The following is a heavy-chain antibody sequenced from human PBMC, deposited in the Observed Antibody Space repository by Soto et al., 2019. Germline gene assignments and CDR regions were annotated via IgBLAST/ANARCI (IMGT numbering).Heavy chain of an antibody. Sequence: PSETLSLTCSVSGGSISSNYRSWIRQPPGKGLEWIGYIYYSGSTNYNPSLKSRVTISAGTSKNQFSLKLSTVTAADTAVYYCARDPYSSSHGSLRGGYGMDVWGQGTTVTVSS. CDR2: IYYSGST. J-gene: IGHJ6*02. V-gene: IGHV4-59*01. D-gene: IGHD6-13*01. CDR1: GGSISSNY. CDR3: ARDPYSSSHGSLRGGYGMDV.